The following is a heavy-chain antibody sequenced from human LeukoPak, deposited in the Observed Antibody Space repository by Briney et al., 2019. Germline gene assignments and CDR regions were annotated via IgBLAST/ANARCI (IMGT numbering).Heavy chain of an antibody. CDR2: MNPNSGNT. CDR1: GYTFTSYD. D-gene: IGHD5-18*01. V-gene: IGHV1-8*01. CDR3: ARGGGYSYGIIDY. J-gene: IGHJ4*02. Sequence: GASVKVSCKASGYTFTSYDINWVRQATGQGLEWMGWMNPNSGNTGYAQKFQGRVSMTRNTSISTAYMELSSLKSEDTAVYYCARGGGYSYGIIDYWAQGTQVTVSS.